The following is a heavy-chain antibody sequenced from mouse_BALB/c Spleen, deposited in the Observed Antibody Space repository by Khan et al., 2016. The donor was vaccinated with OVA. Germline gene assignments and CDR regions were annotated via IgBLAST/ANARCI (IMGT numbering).Heavy chain of an antibody. V-gene: IGHV9-3-1*01. J-gene: IGHJ3*01. CDR1: GYTFTNYG. CDR3: ARSNGNYWFAY. Sequence: QIQLVQSGPELKKPGETVKISCKAFGYTFTNYGMNWVKQAPGKGLKWMGWINTYTGEPTYADDFKGRFAFSLETSASTAYLQINNLKKEDTATXFCARSNGNYWFAYWGQGTLVTVSA. CDR2: INTYTGEP. D-gene: IGHD2-1*01.